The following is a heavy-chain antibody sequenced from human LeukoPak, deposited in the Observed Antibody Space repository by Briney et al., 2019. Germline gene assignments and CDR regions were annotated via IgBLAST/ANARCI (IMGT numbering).Heavy chain of an antibody. CDR3: ARDGGGATLAYYFDS. Sequence: GGSLRLSCAASGFTFSICAMHWVRQAPGKGLEWVALISYDGSNKYYADSVKGRFTISRDNSMNTLYLQMNSLRAEDTAVYYCARDGGGATLAYYFDSWGQGTLVTVSS. J-gene: IGHJ4*02. V-gene: IGHV3-30*04. D-gene: IGHD1-26*01. CDR2: ISYDGSNK. CDR1: GFTFSICA.